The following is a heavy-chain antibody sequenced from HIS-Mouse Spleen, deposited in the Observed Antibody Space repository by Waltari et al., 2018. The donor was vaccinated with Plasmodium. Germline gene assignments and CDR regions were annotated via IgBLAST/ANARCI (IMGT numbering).Heavy chain of an antibody. CDR1: GFTFSSYA. D-gene: IGHD3-3*01. V-gene: IGHV3-30*04. CDR3: ARSHFRFLEWLFDY. Sequence: QVQLVESGGGVVQPGGSLTLSCAASGFTFSSYAMHWVRQAPGKGLEWVAVISYDGSNKYYADSVKGRFTISRDNSKNTLYLQMNSLRAEDTAVYYCARSHFRFLEWLFDYWGQGTLVTVSS. CDR2: ISYDGSNK. J-gene: IGHJ4*02.